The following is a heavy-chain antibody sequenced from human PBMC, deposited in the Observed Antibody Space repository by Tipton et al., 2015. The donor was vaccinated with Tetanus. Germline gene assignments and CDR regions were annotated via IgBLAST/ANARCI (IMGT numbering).Heavy chain of an antibody. Sequence: TLSLTCTVSGGSISDKKYYWGWIRQPPGRGLEWIASIYFEGSTYYSPSLKSRVTIAVDRSQNVFSLNLPSVTAADTAVYYCARHLYGYWFDPWGQGALVTVSS. D-gene: IGHD3-10*01. CDR2: IYFEGST. J-gene: IGHJ5*02. CDR3: ARHLYGYWFDP. CDR1: GGSISDKKYY. V-gene: IGHV4-39*01.